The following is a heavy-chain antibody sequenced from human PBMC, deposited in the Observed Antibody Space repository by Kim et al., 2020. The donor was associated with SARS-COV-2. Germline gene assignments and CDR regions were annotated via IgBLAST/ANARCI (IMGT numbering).Heavy chain of an antibody. Sequence: KGRFTISRDNAKNSLYLQMNSLRAEDTAVYYCARGGIAAAGTYYYYGMDVWGQGTTVTVSS. J-gene: IGHJ6*02. CDR3: ARGGIAAAGTYYYYGMDV. V-gene: IGHV3-11*06. D-gene: IGHD6-13*01.